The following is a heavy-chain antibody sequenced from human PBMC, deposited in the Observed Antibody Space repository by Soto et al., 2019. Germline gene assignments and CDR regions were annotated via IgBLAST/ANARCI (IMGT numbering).Heavy chain of an antibody. D-gene: IGHD5-12*01. CDR1: GFTFSDYF. V-gene: IGHV3-11*05. CDR3: ARDIVATRTFDP. Sequence: PGGSLRLSCAASGFTFSDYFMSWIRQAPGKGLEWVSFISTTSSYTNYADSVKGRFTISRDNAKNSLYLQMNSLRVEDTAIYYCARDIVATRTFDPWGQGTLVTVSS. CDR2: ISTTSSYT. J-gene: IGHJ5*02.